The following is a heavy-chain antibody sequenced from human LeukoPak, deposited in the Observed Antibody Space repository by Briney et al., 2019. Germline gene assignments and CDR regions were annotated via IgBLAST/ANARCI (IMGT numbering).Heavy chain of an antibody. V-gene: IGHV3-7*01. D-gene: IGHD6-13*01. Sequence: GGSLRLSCAASGFTFSSYWMSWVRQAPGKGLEWVANIKQDGSEKYYVDSVKGRFTISRDNAKNSLYLQMNSLRGEDTAVYYCARGRRSSWGVIDYWGQGTLVTVSS. CDR1: GFTFSSYW. CDR3: ARGRRSSWGVIDY. CDR2: IKQDGSEK. J-gene: IGHJ4*02.